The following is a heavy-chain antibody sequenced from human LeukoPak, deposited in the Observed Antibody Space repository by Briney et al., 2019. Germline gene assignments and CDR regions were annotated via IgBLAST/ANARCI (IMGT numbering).Heavy chain of an antibody. CDR1: GYTFTSYY. CDR2: INPSGGST. J-gene: IGHJ4*02. CDR3: ARDELPVSTPGGRSRTYFDY. Sequence: ASVKVSCKASGYTFTSYYMHWVRQAPGQGLEWMGIINPSGGSTSYAQKFQGRVTMTRDTSTSTVYMELSSLRSEDTAVYYCARDELPVSTPGGRSRTYFDYWGQGTLVTASS. V-gene: IGHV1-46*01. D-gene: IGHD1-7*01.